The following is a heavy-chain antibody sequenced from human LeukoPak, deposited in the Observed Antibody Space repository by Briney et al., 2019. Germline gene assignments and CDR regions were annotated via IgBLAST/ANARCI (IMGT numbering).Heavy chain of an antibody. D-gene: IGHD1-26*01. CDR3: AKEIVGAPTPGAY. Sequence: SETLSLTCAVSTDSITSNWWSWVRQPPGKGLEWIGEIHKSGSTNYYPSLQSRVTISIDKSKNQIALELTSVTAADTAVYYCAKEIVGAPTPGAYWGQGILVTVSS. V-gene: IGHV4-4*02. CDR2: IHKSGST. CDR1: TDSITSNW. J-gene: IGHJ4*02.